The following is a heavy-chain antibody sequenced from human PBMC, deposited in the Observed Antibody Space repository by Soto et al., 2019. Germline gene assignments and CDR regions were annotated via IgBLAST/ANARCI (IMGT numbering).Heavy chain of an antibody. J-gene: IGHJ5*02. D-gene: IGHD3-10*01. CDR3: AKDKRNYGSGSFSP. CDR1: GFTFGSYA. CDR2: ISGTGDSS. V-gene: IGHV3-23*01. Sequence: GGSLRLSCAASGFTFGSYAMSWVRQAPGKGLEWVSLISGTGDSSEYANSVKGRFTISRDYSKTTVFLQMNSLRAEDTAVYFCAKDKRNYGSGSFSPWGQGTLVPVYS.